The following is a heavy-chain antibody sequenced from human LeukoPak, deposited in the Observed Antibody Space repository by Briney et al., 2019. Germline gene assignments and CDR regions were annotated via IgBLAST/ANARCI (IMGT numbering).Heavy chain of an antibody. V-gene: IGHV5-51*01. D-gene: IGHD3-22*01. J-gene: IGHJ3*01. CDR3: ATLGGDSRGDDAFDL. CDR1: GYSFATYW. Sequence: GESLKISCKASGYSFATYWIGWVRQMPGKGLEWMGIIYPGDSDSRYSPSFQGQVIISADQSINTASLQWGSLKASDTAMYYCATLGGDSRGDDAFDLRGQGTMVTVSS. CDR2: IYPGDSDS.